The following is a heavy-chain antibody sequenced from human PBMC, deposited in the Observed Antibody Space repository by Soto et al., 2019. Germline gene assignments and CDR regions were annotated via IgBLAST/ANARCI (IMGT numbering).Heavy chain of an antibody. CDR3: ARPLACSSTSCYDYYYYGMDV. Sequence: PVQSKQIPRRVAEYNFVNYWIGRVRKKTRKGLEWMGIIYPGDSDTRYSPSFQGQVTISADKSISTAYLQWSSLKASDTAMYYCARPLACSSTSCYDYYYYGMDVWGQGTTVTVSS. CDR2: IYPGDSDT. CDR1: EYNFVNYW. D-gene: IGHD2-2*01. J-gene: IGHJ6*02. V-gene: IGHV5-51*01.